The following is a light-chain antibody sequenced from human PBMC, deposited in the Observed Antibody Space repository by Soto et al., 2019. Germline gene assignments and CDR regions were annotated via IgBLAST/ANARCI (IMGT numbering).Light chain of an antibody. CDR2: KAS. Sequence: DIQMTQSPSTLSASVGDRVSITCRASQNIGSWLAWYQQKAGKAPKLLIYKASTLESGVPSRFSGSGSGTEFTLTTSGLQPDDFATYYCQQYNTFNMWTFGQGTKV. CDR1: QNIGSW. V-gene: IGKV1-5*03. CDR3: QQYNTFNMWT. J-gene: IGKJ1*01.